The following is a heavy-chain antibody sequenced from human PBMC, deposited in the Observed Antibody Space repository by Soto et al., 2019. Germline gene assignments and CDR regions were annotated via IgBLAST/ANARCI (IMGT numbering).Heavy chain of an antibody. V-gene: IGHV3-30-3*01. J-gene: IGHJ6*02. Sequence: QVQLVESGGGVVQPGRSLRLSCAASGFTFSSYAMHWVRQAPGKGLEWVAVISYDGSNKYYADSVKGRFTISRDNSKNTLYMQMNSLRAEDTAVYYCARDRYSSASGNKKGYYYYYCGMDVWGQGTTVTVSS. CDR3: ARDRYSSASGNKKGYYYYYCGMDV. CDR1: GFTFSSYA. D-gene: IGHD6-6*01. CDR2: ISYDGSNK.